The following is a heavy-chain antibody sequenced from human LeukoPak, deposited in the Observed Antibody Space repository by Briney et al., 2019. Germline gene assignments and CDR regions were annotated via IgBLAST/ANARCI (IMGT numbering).Heavy chain of an antibody. Sequence: PVKVSCKASGGTFSSYAISWVRQAPGQGLEWMGGIIPIFGTANYAQKFQGRVTITADKSTSTAYMELSSLRSEDTAVYYCARGAGSRGLLSDYYYYYYMDVWGKGTTVTVSS. J-gene: IGHJ6*03. CDR3: ARGAGSRGLLSDYYYYYYMDV. CDR1: GGTFSSYA. V-gene: IGHV1-69*06. CDR2: IIPIFGTA. D-gene: IGHD3-10*01.